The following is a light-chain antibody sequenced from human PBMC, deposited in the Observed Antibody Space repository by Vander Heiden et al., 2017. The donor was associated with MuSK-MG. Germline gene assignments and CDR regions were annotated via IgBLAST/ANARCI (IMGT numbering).Light chain of an antibody. CDR1: SSNIGNNA. CDR2: YDD. V-gene: IGLV1-36*01. Sequence: QSVLTPPPSVSEAPSQRVTISCSGSSSNIGNNAVNWYQQLPGKAPKLLIYYDDLLPSGVSDRFSGSKSGTSASLAISGLQSEDEADYYCAAWDDSLNGLVFGGGTKLTVL. CDR3: AAWDDSLNGLV. J-gene: IGLJ2*01.